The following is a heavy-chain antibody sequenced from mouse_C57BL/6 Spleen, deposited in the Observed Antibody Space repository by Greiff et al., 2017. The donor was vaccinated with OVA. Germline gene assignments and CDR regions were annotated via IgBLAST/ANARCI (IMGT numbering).Heavy chain of an antibody. V-gene: IGHV1-61*01. CDR3: ARKGNPYYYAMDY. J-gene: IGHJ4*01. CDR2: IYPSDSET. CDR1: GYTFTSYW. Sequence: QVQLQQPGAELVRPGSSVKLSCKASGYTFTSYWMAWVKQRPGQGLEWIGNIYPSDSETHYNQKFKDKATLTVDKSSSTAYMQLSSLTSEDSAVYYCARKGNPYYYAMDYWGQGTSVTVSS.